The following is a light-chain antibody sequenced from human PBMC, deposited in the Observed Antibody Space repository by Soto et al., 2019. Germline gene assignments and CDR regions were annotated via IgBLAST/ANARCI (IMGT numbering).Light chain of an antibody. CDR1: QGISNY. J-gene: IGKJ5*01. Sequence: DIQMTQSPSSLSASEGDRVTITCRASQGISNYLAWSQQKPGKAPKSLIYDASSLRSGVPSKFSGSGFGTEFTLTISSLQPEDFATYYCQQYSTYPITFGQGTRLEIK. V-gene: IGKV1-16*02. CDR3: QQYSTYPIT. CDR2: DAS.